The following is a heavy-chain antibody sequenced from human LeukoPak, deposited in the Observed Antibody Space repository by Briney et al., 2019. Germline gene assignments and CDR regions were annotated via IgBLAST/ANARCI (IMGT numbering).Heavy chain of an antibody. CDR3: ARRGFYDTSGYLLDH. CDR2: ISTSGSPI. V-gene: IGHV3-48*03. Sequence: PGGSLRLSCAASGFTFSSYEMNWVRQAPGKGLEWVSYISTSGSPIYYGNSVKGRFTISRDNAKNSLYLQMNSLRAEVTALYYCARRGFYDTSGYLLDHWGQGTLVTVSS. D-gene: IGHD3-22*01. CDR1: GFTFSSYE. J-gene: IGHJ4*02.